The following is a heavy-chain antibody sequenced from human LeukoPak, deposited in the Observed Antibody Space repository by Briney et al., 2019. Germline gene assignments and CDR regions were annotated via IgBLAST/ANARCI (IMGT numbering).Heavy chain of an antibody. D-gene: IGHD5-12*01. Sequence: GGSLRLSCAASGFTFSSYSMSWVRQAPGKGLEWVSSISSSSTYRYYAASVKGRFTISRDNSKNTLYLQMNSLRAEDTAVYYCARGPSGYHNTGGQGTLVTVSS. V-gene: IGHV3-21*01. CDR3: ARGPSGYHNT. CDR1: GFTFSSYS. CDR2: ISSSSTYR. J-gene: IGHJ4*02.